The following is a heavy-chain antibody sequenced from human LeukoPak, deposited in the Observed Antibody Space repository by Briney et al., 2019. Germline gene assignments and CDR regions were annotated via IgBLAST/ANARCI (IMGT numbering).Heavy chain of an antibody. D-gene: IGHD3-3*01. CDR3: ARAPKDYDFWSGRPANNWFDP. Sequence: SETLSLTCTVSGGSISSHYWSWIRQPPGKGLEWIGCIYYSGSTNYNPSLKSRVTISVDTSKNQFSLKLSSVTAADTAVYYCARAPKDYDFWSGRPANNWFDPWGQGTLVTVSS. CDR2: IYYSGST. J-gene: IGHJ5*02. V-gene: IGHV4-59*11. CDR1: GGSISSHY.